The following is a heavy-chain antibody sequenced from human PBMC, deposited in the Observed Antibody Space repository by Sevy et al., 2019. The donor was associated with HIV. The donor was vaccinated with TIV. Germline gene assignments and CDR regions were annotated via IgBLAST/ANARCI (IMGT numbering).Heavy chain of an antibody. D-gene: IGHD3-3*01. J-gene: IGHJ2*01. CDR2: VNHSGST. CDR1: GGSFSGYS. Sequence: SETLSLTCAVSGGSFSGYSWDWIRRPPGKGLEWIGEVNHSGSTNYNPSLKSRVTISVDTSKNQFSLNLNFVTAADSAVYYWARGGDGVVPSPIMGLGPWTKFWYFDLWGRGTLVTVSS. CDR3: ARGGDGVVPSPIMGLGPWTKFWYFDL. V-gene: IGHV4-34*01.